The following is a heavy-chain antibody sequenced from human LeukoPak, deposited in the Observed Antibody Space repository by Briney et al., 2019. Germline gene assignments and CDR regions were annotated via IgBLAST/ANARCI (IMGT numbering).Heavy chain of an antibody. J-gene: IGHJ6*02. CDR3: ARGGLSSSWYGGGEYYYYGMDV. CDR2: ISSSGSTI. D-gene: IGHD6-13*01. CDR1: GFTFSDYY. V-gene: IGHV3-11*01. Sequence: AGGSLRLSCAASGFTFSDYYMSWIRQAPGKGLEWVSYISSSGSTIYYADSVKGRFTISRDNAKNSLYLQMNSLRAEDTAVYYCARGGLSSSWYGGGEYYYYGMDVWGQGTTVTVSS.